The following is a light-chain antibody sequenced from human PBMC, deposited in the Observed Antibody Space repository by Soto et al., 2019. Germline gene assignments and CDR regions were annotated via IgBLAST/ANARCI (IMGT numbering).Light chain of an antibody. J-gene: IGKJ2*01. V-gene: IGKV3-20*01. Sequence: EIVLTQSPGTLSLSPGERATLSCRASQYMTRTYIAWYQQKPGQAPRLLIYAASNRATGIPDKFSGSGSGTDYSLTITRREPEDSAVDYCHQDDKAPQTVGQGTKVEIK. CDR3: HQDDKAPQT. CDR2: AAS. CDR1: QYMTRTY.